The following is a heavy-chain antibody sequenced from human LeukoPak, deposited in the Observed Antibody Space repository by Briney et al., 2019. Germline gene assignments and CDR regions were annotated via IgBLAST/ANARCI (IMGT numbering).Heavy chain of an antibody. CDR1: GFTFSSYW. V-gene: IGHV3-74*01. J-gene: IGHJ4*02. CDR3: ARDNYSGSRYFDH. Sequence: GGSLRLSCAASGFTFSSYWMHWVRQVPGKGLVWVSRINTDGSRTTYADSVKGRFTVSRDNAKNSLYLQMNSLRAEDTAIYYCARDNYSGSRYFDHWGQGTLVTVSS. CDR2: INTDGSRT. D-gene: IGHD1-26*01.